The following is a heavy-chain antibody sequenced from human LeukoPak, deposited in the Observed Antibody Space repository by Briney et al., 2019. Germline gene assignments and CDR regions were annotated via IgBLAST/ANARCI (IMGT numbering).Heavy chain of an antibody. CDR2: SSSSSYI. V-gene: IGHV3-21*01. Sequence: GRSLRLSCAASGFTFSSYSMNWVRQAPGKGLEWVSSSSSSSYIYYADSVKGRFTISRDNAKNSLYLQMNSLRAEDTAVYYCARDYCSSTSCYAFDIWGQGTMVAVSS. J-gene: IGHJ3*02. D-gene: IGHD2-2*01. CDR1: GFTFSSYS. CDR3: ARDYCSSTSCYAFDI.